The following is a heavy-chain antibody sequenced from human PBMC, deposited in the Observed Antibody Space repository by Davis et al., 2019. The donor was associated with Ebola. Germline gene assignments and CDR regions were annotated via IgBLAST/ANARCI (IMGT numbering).Heavy chain of an antibody. Sequence: SETLSLTCTVSGGSISSYYWSWIRQPPGKGLEWIGYNYYSGSTNYNPSLTSRVTISVDTSKNQFSLKLSSVTAADTAGYYCARRKGRTVTTRYYYYGMDVWGQGTTVTVSS. CDR1: GGSISSYY. CDR2: NYYSGST. D-gene: IGHD4-17*01. CDR3: ARRKGRTVTTRYYYYGMDV. J-gene: IGHJ6*02. V-gene: IGHV4-59*08.